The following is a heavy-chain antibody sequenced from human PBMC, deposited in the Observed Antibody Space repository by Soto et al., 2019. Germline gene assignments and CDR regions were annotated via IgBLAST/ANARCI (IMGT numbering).Heavy chain of an antibody. CDR1: GFTFASYS. CDR2: ISGSGGST. Sequence: GGSLRLSCEASGFTFASYSMSWVRQAPGKGLEWVSAISGSGGSTYYADSVKGRFTISRDNSKNTLYLQMNSLRAEDTAVYYCAKDSMGALPGAFDIWGQGTMVTVSS. CDR3: AKDSMGALPGAFDI. J-gene: IGHJ3*02. D-gene: IGHD1-26*01. V-gene: IGHV3-23*01.